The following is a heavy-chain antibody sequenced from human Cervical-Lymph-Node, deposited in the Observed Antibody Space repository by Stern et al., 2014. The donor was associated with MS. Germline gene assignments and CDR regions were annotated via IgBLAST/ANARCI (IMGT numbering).Heavy chain of an antibody. Sequence: QVQLQESGPGLVKPSETLSLTCTVSGGSISSYYWSWIRQPPGKGLEWIGYIYYSGSTNYNPSLKSRVTISVDTSKNQFSLKLSSVTAADTAVYYCARGSAMVYYFDYWGQGTLVTVSS. CDR2: IYYSGST. CDR1: GGSISSYY. D-gene: IGHD5-18*01. CDR3: ARGSAMVYYFDY. J-gene: IGHJ4*02. V-gene: IGHV4-59*01.